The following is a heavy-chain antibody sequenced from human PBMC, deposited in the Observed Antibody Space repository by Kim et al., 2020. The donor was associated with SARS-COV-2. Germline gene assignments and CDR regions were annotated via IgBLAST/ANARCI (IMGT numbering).Heavy chain of an antibody. V-gene: IGHV3-33*01. D-gene: IGHD3-10*01. Sequence: SKIHHEHSVKCRFTISRDNSKHTLYLQMTSLGVEDTAVYYCASDRAGSYDHWGRGTLVTVSS. CDR2: SKI. J-gene: IGHJ4*02. CDR3: ASDRAGSYDH.